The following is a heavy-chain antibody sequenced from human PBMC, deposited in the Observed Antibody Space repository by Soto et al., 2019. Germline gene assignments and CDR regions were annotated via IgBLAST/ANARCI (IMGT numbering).Heavy chain of an antibody. D-gene: IGHD2-15*01. J-gene: IGHJ4*02. CDR3: ARPLYCSGGSCIDY. CDR2: ISSSSSTI. CDR1: GFTFSSYS. V-gene: IGHV3-48*01. Sequence: GSLRLSCAASGFTFSSYSMNWVRQAPGKGLEWVSYISSSSSTIYYADSVKGRFTISRDNAKNSLYLQMNSLRAEDTAVYYCARPLYCSGGSCIDYWGQGTLVTVSS.